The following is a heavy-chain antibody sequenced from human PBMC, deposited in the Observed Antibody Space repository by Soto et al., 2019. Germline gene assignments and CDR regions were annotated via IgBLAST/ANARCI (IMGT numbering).Heavy chain of an antibody. CDR3: ARDPSKLRIAVAGYFDY. Sequence: GGSLRLSCAASGFTFSSYAMHWVRQAPGKGLEWVAVISYDGSNKYYADSVKGRFTISRDNSKNTLYLQMNSLRAEDTAVYYCARDPSKLRIAVAGYFDYWGQGTLVTVSS. CDR1: GFTFSSYA. J-gene: IGHJ4*02. V-gene: IGHV3-30-3*01. CDR2: ISYDGSNK. D-gene: IGHD6-19*01.